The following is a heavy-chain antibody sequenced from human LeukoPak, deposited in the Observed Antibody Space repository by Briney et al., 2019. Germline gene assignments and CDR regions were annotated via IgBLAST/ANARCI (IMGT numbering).Heavy chain of an antibody. Sequence: ASVKVSCKASGYTFTGYYMHRVRQAPGQGLEWMGWINPNSGDTNYAQKFQGRVTMTRDTSISTAYMELSRLRPDDTAVYYCARDYCSGGSCYSWYYYYYMDVWGKGTTVTISS. CDR1: GYTFTGYY. J-gene: IGHJ6*03. V-gene: IGHV1-2*02. D-gene: IGHD2-15*01. CDR2: INPNSGDT. CDR3: ARDYCSGGSCYSWYYYYYMDV.